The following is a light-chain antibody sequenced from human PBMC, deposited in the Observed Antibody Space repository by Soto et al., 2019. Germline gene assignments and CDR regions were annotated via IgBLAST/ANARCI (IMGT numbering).Light chain of an antibody. V-gene: IGKV1-5*03. CDR2: KAS. CDR3: QQYSTSPYN. Sequence: DIQMTQSPSTLSASVGDRLTITCRANQSVSRWLAWYQQKPGRAPNLLINKASTLESGVPLRFSGSGSGTEFTLTINSVQPDDSATYYCQQYSTSPYNFGQGTKVDIK. CDR1: QSVSRW. J-gene: IGKJ2*01.